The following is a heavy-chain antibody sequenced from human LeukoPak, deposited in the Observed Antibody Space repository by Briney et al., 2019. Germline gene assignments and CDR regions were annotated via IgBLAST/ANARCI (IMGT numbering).Heavy chain of an antibody. Sequence: ASVTVSCTAPGYTFSSYYMHWVRQAPGQGLEWMGVINPSGGSTSYAQKFQGRIIMTRDTSTSTVYMELSSLRSEDTAVYYCARGRDITGYSDYWGQGTLVTVSS. CDR2: INPSGGST. J-gene: IGHJ4*02. V-gene: IGHV1-46*01. CDR3: ARGRDITGYSDY. CDR1: GYTFSSYY. D-gene: IGHD3-22*01.